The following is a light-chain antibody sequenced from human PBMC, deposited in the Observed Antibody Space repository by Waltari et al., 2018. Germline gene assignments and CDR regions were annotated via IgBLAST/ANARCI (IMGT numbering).Light chain of an antibody. J-gene: IGKJ2*01. Sequence: EIVLTQSPGTLSLSLGDRATLSCRASQFVSSSYFAWFQQKPGRGPRLLIYGTSNRASGIPDRFSGSGSGTDFTLTISRLVPEDFAVYFCHQFTTSAQTFGQGTKLEIK. CDR2: GTS. CDR3: HQFTTSAQT. CDR1: QFVSSSY. V-gene: IGKV3-20*01.